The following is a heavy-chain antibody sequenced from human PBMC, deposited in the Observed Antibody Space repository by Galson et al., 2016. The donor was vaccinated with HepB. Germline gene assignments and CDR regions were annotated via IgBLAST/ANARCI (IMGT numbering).Heavy chain of an antibody. CDR2: ISSSSTS. V-gene: IGHV3-69-1*01. J-gene: IGHJ6*03. D-gene: IGHD4/OR15-4a*01. CDR1: GFTFSDYY. CDR3: ARDPRRVWCDYYYYMDV. Sequence: SLRLSCAASGFTFSDYYMNWVRQAPGKGLEWVSSISSSSTSYYADSVKGRFTISRDNAKNSLYLQMNSLRAEDTAVYYCARDPRRVWCDYYYYMDVWGKGTTVTVSS.